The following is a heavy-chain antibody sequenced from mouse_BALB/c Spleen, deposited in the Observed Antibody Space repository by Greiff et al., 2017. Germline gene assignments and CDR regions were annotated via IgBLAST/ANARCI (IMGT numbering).Heavy chain of an antibody. D-gene: IGHD2-1*01. CDR2: ISSGSSTI. Sequence: EVKVVESGGGLVQPGGSRKLSCAASGFTFSSFGMHWVRQAPEKGLEWVAYISSGSSTIYYADTVKGRFTISRDNPKNTLFLQMTSLRSEDTAMYYCARCSRGGNYADYWGQGTTLTVSS. CDR1: GFTFSSFG. CDR3: ARCSRGGNYADY. V-gene: IGHV5-17*02. J-gene: IGHJ2*01.